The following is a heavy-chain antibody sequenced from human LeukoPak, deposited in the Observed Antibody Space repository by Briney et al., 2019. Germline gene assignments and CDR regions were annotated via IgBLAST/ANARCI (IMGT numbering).Heavy chain of an antibody. CDR3: ACLTTADAFDI. D-gene: IGHD3-22*01. CDR2: IYYSGST. CDR1: GYFISTGYY. Sequence: NPSETLSLTCSVSGYFISTGYYWGWIRQPPGKGLEWIGTIYYSGSTYYNPSLKSRVTISVDTSKNQFSLKLSSVTAADTAVYCCACLTTADAFDIWGQGTMVTVSS. J-gene: IGHJ3*02. V-gene: IGHV4-38-2*02.